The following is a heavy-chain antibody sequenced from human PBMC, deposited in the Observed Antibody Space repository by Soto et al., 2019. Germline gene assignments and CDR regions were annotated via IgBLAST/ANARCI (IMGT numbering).Heavy chain of an antibody. J-gene: IGHJ3*02. Sequence: QVQLVQSGAEVKKPGSSVKVSCKASGGTFSSYAISWVRQAPGQGLEWMGGIIPIFGTANYAQQFQGRVTITADESTSTAYMERSSRRAEDTAVYYWARARMTTVVTPGGAFDIWGQGTMVTVSS. V-gene: IGHV1-69*01. D-gene: IGHD4-17*01. CDR1: GGTFSSYA. CDR2: IIPIFGTA. CDR3: ARARMTTVVTPGGAFDI.